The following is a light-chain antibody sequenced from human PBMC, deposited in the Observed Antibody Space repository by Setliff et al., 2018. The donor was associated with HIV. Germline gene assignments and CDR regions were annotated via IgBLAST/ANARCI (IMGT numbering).Light chain of an antibody. V-gene: IGLV1-44*01. CDR2: RNN. J-gene: IGLJ2*01. CDR1: SSNVGGNA. CDR3: AAWDDSLNVV. Sequence: QSVLTQPPPASGTPGQRVTISCSGSSSNVGGNAVNWYQQLPGTAPKLLIYRNNQRPSGVPDRFSGSKSGTSASLAISGLQSEDEADYYWAAWDDSLNVVFGGGTQLTVL.